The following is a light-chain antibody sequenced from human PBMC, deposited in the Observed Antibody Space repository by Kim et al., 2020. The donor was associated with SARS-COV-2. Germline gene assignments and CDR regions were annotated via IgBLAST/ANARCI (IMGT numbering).Light chain of an antibody. Sequence: AGERAPLSFRASQSVSSRYLAWYQQKPGQAPRLLIYGASSRATGIPDRFSGSGSGTDFTLTISRLEPEDFAVYYCQQYGSSPPWTFGQGTKVDIK. CDR2: GAS. CDR3: QQYGSSPPWT. J-gene: IGKJ1*01. V-gene: IGKV3-20*01. CDR1: QSVSSRY.